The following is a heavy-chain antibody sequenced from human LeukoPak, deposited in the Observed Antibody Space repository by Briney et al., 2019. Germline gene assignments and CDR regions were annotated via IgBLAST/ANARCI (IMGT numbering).Heavy chain of an antibody. CDR1: GYTFTSYY. V-gene: IGHV1-46*01. J-gene: IGHJ4*02. Sequence: GASVKVSCKASGYTFTSYYTHWVRQAPGQGLEWMGIINPSGGSTNYAQKFQGRVTMTRDMSTSTVYMELSSLRSEDTAVYYCARDQGCSSTSCSIDYWGQGTLVTVSS. CDR2: INPSGGST. CDR3: ARDQGCSSTSCSIDY. D-gene: IGHD2-2*01.